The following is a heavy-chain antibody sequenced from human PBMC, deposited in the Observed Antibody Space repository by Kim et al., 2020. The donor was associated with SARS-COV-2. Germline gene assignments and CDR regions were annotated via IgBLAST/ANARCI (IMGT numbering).Heavy chain of an antibody. V-gene: IGHV4-39*01. CDR1: GGSISSSSYY. J-gene: IGHJ5*02. Sequence: SETLSLTCTVSGGSISSSSYYWGWIRQPPGKGLEWIGSIYYSGSTYYNPSLKSRVTISVDTSKNQFSLKLSSVTAADTAVYYCARRAFTIFGVVIGWFDPWGQGTLVTVSS. CDR2: IYYSGST. CDR3: ARRAFTIFGVVIGWFDP. D-gene: IGHD3-3*01.